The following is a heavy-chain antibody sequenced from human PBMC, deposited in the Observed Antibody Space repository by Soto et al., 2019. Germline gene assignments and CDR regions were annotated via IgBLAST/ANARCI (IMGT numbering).Heavy chain of an antibody. J-gene: IGHJ6*02. CDR3: ARDSVYSSEDSYGYIWGWNYYYGMDV. CDR1: GFTFSSYS. CDR2: ISSSSSTI. Sequence: RRLSCAASGFTFSSYSMNWVRQAPGKGPEWVSYISSSSSTIYYADSVKGRFTISRDNAKNSLYLQMNSLRDEDTAVYYCARDSVYSSEDSYGYIWGWNYYYGMDVWGQGTTVTVSS. D-gene: IGHD5-18*01. V-gene: IGHV3-48*02.